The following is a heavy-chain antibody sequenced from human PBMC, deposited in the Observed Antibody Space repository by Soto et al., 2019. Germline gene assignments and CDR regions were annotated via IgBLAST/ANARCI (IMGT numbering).Heavy chain of an antibody. CDR3: ARGHAMVEEGWFDP. J-gene: IGHJ5*02. D-gene: IGHD5-18*01. V-gene: IGHV3-48*01. CDR2: ISSSSSTI. Sequence: GGSLRLSCAASGFTFSSYSMNWVRQAPGKGLEWVSYISSSSSTIYYADSVKGRFTISRDNAKNSLYLQMNSLRAEDTAVYYCARGHAMVEEGWFDPWGQGTLVTVSS. CDR1: GFTFSSYS.